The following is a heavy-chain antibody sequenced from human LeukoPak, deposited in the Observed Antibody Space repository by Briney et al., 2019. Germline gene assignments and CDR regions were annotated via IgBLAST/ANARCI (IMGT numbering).Heavy chain of an antibody. CDR2: ISAYNGNT. V-gene: IGHV1-18*01. Sequence: GASAKVSCKASGYTFTSYGISWVRPAPGQELEWMGWISAYNGNTNYGQKLQGGVTMTRDMSTSTVYMELSSLRSEDTAVYYCARAPYCGGECYSKRTYYYYMDVWGKGTTVTVSS. CDR1: GYTFTSYG. CDR3: ARAPYCGGECYSKRTYYYYMDV. D-gene: IGHD2-21*01. J-gene: IGHJ6*03.